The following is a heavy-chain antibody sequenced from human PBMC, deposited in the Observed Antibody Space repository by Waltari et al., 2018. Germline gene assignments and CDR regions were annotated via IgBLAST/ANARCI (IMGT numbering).Heavy chain of an antibody. CDR3: TRRAGGSHH. Sequence: EVQLVESGGGWVQPGRSLRLSCTASEFTFGDYAMRWVRQGPRKGLEWVGFIRSKAYGGTTEDAASVKGRFTISRDDSKSIAYLQMNSLKTEDTAVYYCTRRAGGSHHWGQGTLVTVSS. J-gene: IGHJ5*02. CDR2: IRSKAYGGTT. D-gene: IGHD1-26*01. V-gene: IGHV3-49*04. CDR1: EFTFGDYA.